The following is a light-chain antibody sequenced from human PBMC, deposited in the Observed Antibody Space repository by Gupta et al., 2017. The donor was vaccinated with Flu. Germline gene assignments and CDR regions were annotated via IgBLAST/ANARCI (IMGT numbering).Light chain of an antibody. V-gene: IGKV3-11*01. CDR3: QPRSPCPPT. Sequence: GERATISCKASKGVRSYLAWYQKKPGQAPRRRSDEAANRDTGIPSRFSGSGSGTDFTLTISSLQPEDFAIYYCQPRSPCPPTFGPGTRLEIK. CDR1: KGVRSY. J-gene: IGKJ5*01. CDR2: EAA.